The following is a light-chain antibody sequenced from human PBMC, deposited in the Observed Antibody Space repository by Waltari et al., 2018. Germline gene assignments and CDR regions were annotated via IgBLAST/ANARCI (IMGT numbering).Light chain of an antibody. Sequence: QSVLTQPASVSGSPGQSITLSCTGTSSDVGVYNYVSGYQQHPGKVPKLMIYEVSKRPSAVSNRFSGSKSGYTASLTISGLQAEDEADYYCSSFTRSSTFLFGGGTKVTVL. V-gene: IGLV2-14*03. J-gene: IGLJ3*02. CDR1: SSDVGVYNY. CDR3: SSFTRSSTFL. CDR2: EVS.